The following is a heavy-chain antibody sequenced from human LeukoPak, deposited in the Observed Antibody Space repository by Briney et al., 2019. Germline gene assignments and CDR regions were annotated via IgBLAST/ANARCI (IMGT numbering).Heavy chain of an antibody. D-gene: IGHD6-13*01. J-gene: IGHJ4*02. CDR3: ARDSRGSSWFFDY. V-gene: IGHV3-48*03. Sequence: GGSLRLSCAASGFTFSSYEMNWVRQAPGKGLEWVSYISSSGRTFYYADSEKGRFTISRDNGKNSLYLQMNSLRVEDTAVYYCARDSRGSSWFFDYWGQGALVTVSS. CDR1: GFTFSSYE. CDR2: ISSSGRTF.